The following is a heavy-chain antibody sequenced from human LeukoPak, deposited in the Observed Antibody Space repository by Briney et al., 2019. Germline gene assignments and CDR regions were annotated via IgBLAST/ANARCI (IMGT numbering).Heavy chain of an antibody. CDR3: ATVRDIVVGGGPYYFDY. CDR1: GYTFTGYY. D-gene: IGHD2-15*01. Sequence: GASVKVSCKASGYTFTGYYMHWVRQAPGQGLEWMGWINPHNGDTNYAQKFQGRVTMTRDTSITTAYMELSRLKSDDTAVYYCATVRDIVVGGGPYYFDYWAREPWSRSPQ. CDR2: INPHNGDT. V-gene: IGHV1-2*02. J-gene: IGHJ4*02.